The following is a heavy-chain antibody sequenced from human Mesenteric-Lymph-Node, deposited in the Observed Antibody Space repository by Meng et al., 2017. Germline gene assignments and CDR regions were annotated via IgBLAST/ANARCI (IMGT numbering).Heavy chain of an antibody. CDR2: FYTSRST. V-gene: IGHV4-61*02. Sequence: LRLSCTVSGGSISSGNYYWSWIRQPAGKGLEWIGRFYTSRSTNYNPSLKSRVTISVDTSKNVFSLRLSSVTAADTAVYYCAGQSIAVSGMDVWGQGTTVTVSS. D-gene: IGHD6-19*01. CDR3: AGQSIAVSGMDV. J-gene: IGHJ6*02. CDR1: GGSISSGNYY.